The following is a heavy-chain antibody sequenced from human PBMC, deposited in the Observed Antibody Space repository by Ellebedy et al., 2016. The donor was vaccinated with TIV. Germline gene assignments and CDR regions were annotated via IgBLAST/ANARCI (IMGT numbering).Heavy chain of an antibody. J-gene: IGHJ3*02. CDR1: GYTFTSYG. CDR3: AREGKYNWNDRAFDI. D-gene: IGHD1-1*01. CDR2: ISAYNGNT. V-gene: IGHV1-18*01. Sequence: ASVKVSXXASGYTFTSYGISWVRQAPGQGLEWMGWISAYNGNTNYAQKFQGRVTMTTDTSTSTAYMELRSLRSDDTAVYYCAREGKYNWNDRAFDIWGQGTMVTVSS.